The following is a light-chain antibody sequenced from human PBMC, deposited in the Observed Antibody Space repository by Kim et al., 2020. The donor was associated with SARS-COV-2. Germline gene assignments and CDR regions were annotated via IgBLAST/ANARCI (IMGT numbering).Light chain of an antibody. Sequence: RVTLSCSESSSNIGTNYVYWYQQVPGTAPKLLIYRNNQRPSGVPERFSGSRSGTSASLAISGLRPEDEADYYCAAWDDSLSGREVFGGGTQLTVL. CDR3: AAWDDSLSGREV. CDR2: RNN. V-gene: IGLV1-47*01. J-gene: IGLJ2*01. CDR1: SSNIGTNY.